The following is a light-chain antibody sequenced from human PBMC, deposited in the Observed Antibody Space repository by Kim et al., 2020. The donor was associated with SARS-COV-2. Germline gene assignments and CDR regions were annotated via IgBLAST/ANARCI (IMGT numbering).Light chain of an antibody. CDR2: EVS. Sequence: GQSITISCTGTSSDVGSYNLVSWYQQHPGKAPKRMIYEVSKRPSGVSNRFSGSKSGNTASLTISGLQAEDEADYYCCSYAGSSTPVFGGGTQLTVL. CDR3: CSYAGSSTPV. CDR1: SSDVGSYNL. J-gene: IGLJ2*01. V-gene: IGLV2-23*02.